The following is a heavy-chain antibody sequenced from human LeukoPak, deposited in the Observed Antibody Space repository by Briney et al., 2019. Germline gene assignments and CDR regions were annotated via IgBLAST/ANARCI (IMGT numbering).Heavy chain of an antibody. Sequence: SETLSLTCAVSGGSISSGGYSWSWIRQPPGKGPEWIGYIYHSGSTYYNPSLKSRVTISVDRSKNQFSLKLSSVTAADTAVYYCARDGSGWIDYWGQGTLVTVSS. V-gene: IGHV4-30-2*01. D-gene: IGHD6-19*01. J-gene: IGHJ4*02. CDR1: GGSISSGGYS. CDR3: ARDGSGWIDY. CDR2: IYHSGST.